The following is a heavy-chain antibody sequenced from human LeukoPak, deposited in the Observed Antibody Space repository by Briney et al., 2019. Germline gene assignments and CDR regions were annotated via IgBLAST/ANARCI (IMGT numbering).Heavy chain of an antibody. CDR2: IRYDGINK. CDR3: AKEQYSSGWEAFDY. V-gene: IGHV3-30*02. CDR1: GFTFSNYG. J-gene: IGHJ4*02. D-gene: IGHD6-19*01. Sequence: GGSLRLSRAASGFTFSNYGMHWVRQAPGKGLEWVAFIRYDGINKYYADSVKGRFTISRDSFKNTLYLQMNSLGPEDTAVYYCAKEQYSSGWEAFDYWGQGTLVTVSS.